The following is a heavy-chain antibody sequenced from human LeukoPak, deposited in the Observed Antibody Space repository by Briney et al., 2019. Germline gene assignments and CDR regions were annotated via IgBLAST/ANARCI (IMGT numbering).Heavy chain of an antibody. J-gene: IGHJ5*02. CDR1: GGSMNTYY. D-gene: IGHD6-13*01. Sequence: SETLSLTSTVSGGSMNTYYWSSIRQPAGKGLEWIGRIHISVHTDYNPSLKSRVTMSIDTSQNQFSLNLNSVTAADTAVYYCARIIAAAENWFDPWGRGILVTVSS. CDR2: IHISVHT. CDR3: ARIIAAAENWFDP. V-gene: IGHV4-4*07.